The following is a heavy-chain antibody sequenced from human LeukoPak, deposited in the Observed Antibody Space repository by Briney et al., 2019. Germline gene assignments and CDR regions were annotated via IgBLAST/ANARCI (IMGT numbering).Heavy chain of an antibody. CDR1: GFTFSNAW. CDR3: TSNLIHCGGDCYHFDY. CDR2: IKSKSDSGTT. D-gene: IGHD2-21*02. J-gene: IGHJ4*02. V-gene: IGHV3-15*01. Sequence: TGGSLRLSCAASGFTFSNAWMSWVRRAPGKGLEWVGRIKSKSDSGTTDYAAPVKGRFTISRDDSKNTLFLQMNSLKTEDTAVYYCTSNLIHCGGDCYHFDYWGQGTLVTVSS.